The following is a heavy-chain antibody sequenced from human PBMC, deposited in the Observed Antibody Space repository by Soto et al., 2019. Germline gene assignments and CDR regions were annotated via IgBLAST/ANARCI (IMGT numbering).Heavy chain of an antibody. V-gene: IGHV4-39*01. CDR2: IYYSGST. D-gene: IGHD5-18*01. CDR1: GGSISSSSYY. J-gene: IGHJ4*02. Sequence: XETLSLTSTVSGGSISSSSYYWGWIRQPPGKGLEWIGSIYYSGSTYYNPSLKSRVTISVDTSKNQFSLKLSSVTAADTAVYYCASRTSTWIQLWGNFDYWGQGTLVTVSS. CDR3: ASRTSTWIQLWGNFDY.